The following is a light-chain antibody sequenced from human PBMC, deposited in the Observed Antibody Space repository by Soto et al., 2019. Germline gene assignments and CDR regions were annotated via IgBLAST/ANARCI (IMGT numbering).Light chain of an antibody. CDR3: SSATSISTLGVYV. V-gene: IGLV2-14*01. CDR1: SSDVGGYNY. J-gene: IGLJ1*01. CDR2: EVS. Sequence: QSVLTQPASVSGSPGQSITVSCTGTSSDVGGYNYVSWYQQHPGNAPKLMIYEVSNRPSGVSDRFSGSKTGSTASLTISGLQADDEADYYCSSATSISTLGVYVFGTGTKLTVL.